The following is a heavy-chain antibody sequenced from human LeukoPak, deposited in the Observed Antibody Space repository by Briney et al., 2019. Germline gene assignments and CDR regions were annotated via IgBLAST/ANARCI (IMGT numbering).Heavy chain of an antibody. Sequence: PGGSLRLSCAASGFTFSNYAMSWVRQAPGKGLEWVSAISGSGGSTYYADSVKGRFTISRDNSKNTLYLQMNSLRAEDTAVYYCAKAPYSGSYYCFDYWGQGTLVTVSS. CDR3: AKAPYSGSYYCFDY. V-gene: IGHV3-23*01. D-gene: IGHD1-26*01. CDR1: GFTFSNYA. J-gene: IGHJ4*02. CDR2: ISGSGGST.